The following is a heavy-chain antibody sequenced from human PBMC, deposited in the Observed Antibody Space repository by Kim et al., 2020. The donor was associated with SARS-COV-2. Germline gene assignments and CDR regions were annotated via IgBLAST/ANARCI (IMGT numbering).Heavy chain of an antibody. J-gene: IGHJ4*02. V-gene: IGHV4-34*01. CDR3: ARRHSSGCHFDY. CDR1: GGSFSGYY. D-gene: IGHD6-19*01. CDR2: INHSGST. Sequence: SETLSLTCAVYGGSFSGYYWSWIRQPPGKGLEWIGEINHSGSTNYNPSLKSRVTISVDTSKNQFSLKLSSVTAADTAVYYCARRHSSGCHFDYWGQGTLV.